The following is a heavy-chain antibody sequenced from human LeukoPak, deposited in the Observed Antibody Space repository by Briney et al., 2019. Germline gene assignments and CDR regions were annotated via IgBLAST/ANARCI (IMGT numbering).Heavy chain of an antibody. D-gene: IGHD3-10*01. CDR2: IYNSGRT. CDR1: RLSITTGGYS. CDR3: ARPGPGYYFDY. V-gene: IGHV4-31*03. J-gene: IGHJ4*02. Sequence: PSETLSLTRSVSRLSITTGGYSWSWVRQHPGKGLERIGHIYNSGRTQYNPSLNSRVTISLDTSKNQFSLTLNSVTAADTAVYYCARPGPGYYFDYWGQGTLVTVSS.